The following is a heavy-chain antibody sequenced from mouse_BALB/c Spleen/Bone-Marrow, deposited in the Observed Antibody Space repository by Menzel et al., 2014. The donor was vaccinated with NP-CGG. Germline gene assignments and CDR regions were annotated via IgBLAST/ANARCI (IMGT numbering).Heavy chain of an antibody. V-gene: IGHV5-17*02. CDR3: ARGGKGYAMDY. D-gene: IGHD1-1*02. CDR2: ISSGSSTI. J-gene: IGHJ4*01. CDR1: GFTFSSFG. Sequence: DVQLVESGGGLVQPGGSRKLSCAASGFTFSSFGMHWVRQAPEKGLEWVAYISSGSSTIYYADTVKGRFTISRDNPKNTLFLQMTSPRSEDTAMYYCARGGKGYAMDYWGQGTSVTVSS.